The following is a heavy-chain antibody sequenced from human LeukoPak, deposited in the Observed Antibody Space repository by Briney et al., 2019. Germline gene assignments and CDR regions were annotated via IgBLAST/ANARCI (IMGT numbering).Heavy chain of an antibody. CDR3: ARQSYDVLTRYWYFDL. CDR2: FHHSGNT. J-gene: IGHJ2*01. Sequence: SETLSLTCTVSGGSIGSYYWSWIRQRPGKGLEWMGYFHHSGNTNYNPSLKSRVTISGDTSKNEFSLKLSSVTAADTAVYYCARQSYDVLTRYWYFDLWGRGTLVTVSS. CDR1: GGSIGSYY. V-gene: IGHV4-59*01. D-gene: IGHD3-9*01.